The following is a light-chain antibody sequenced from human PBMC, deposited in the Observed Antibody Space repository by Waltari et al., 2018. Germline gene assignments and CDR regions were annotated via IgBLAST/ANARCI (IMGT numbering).Light chain of an antibody. CDR3: QQCNNSPPT. J-gene: IGKJ1*01. Sequence: EIVLTQSPATLSLSPGEGATLSCRASQSVSSQLVWYQQKRGQAPRLLIYDSPNRATGIPARFSGSGSGTDFTLTISSLEPEDFAVYYCQQCNNSPPTFGQGTKVESK. CDR1: QSVSSQ. V-gene: IGKV3-11*01. CDR2: DSP.